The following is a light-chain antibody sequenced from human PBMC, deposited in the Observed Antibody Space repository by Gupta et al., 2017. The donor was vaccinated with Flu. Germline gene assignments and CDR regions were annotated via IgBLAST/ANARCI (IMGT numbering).Light chain of an antibody. CDR3: QQYCSSPPYS. J-gene: IGKJ2*03. V-gene: IGKV3-20*01. Sequence: ETVLTQSPGTLPLSPGESATLSCRASQSVSSSNLACYQQKPGPAPRLLIYGASSSATGSLDRFSGSGSGTAFTLTISRLEPEDFAVYYCQQYCSSPPYSFGQGTKLEIK. CDR1: QSVSSSN. CDR2: GAS.